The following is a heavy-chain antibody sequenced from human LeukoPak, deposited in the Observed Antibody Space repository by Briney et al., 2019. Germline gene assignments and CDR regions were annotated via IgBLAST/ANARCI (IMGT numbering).Heavy chain of an antibody. CDR3: AKVQKVLLWFGESKDAFDI. V-gene: IGHV3-23*01. J-gene: IGHJ3*02. CDR2: ISGSGGST. D-gene: IGHD3-10*01. Sequence: GGSLRLSCAASGFTFSSYAMSWVRQAPGKGLEWVSGISGSGGSTYYADSVRGRFTISRDNSKNTLFLQMNSLRVEDTAVYYCAKVQKVLLWFGESKDAFDIWGQGTMVTVSS. CDR1: GFTFSSYA.